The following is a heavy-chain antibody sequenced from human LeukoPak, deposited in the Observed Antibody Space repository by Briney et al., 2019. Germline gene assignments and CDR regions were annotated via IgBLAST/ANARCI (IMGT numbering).Heavy chain of an antibody. D-gene: IGHD3-3*01. CDR2: IYHSGST. V-gene: IGHV4-30-2*01. J-gene: IGHJ6*02. CDR3: ARNIRFFGMDV. Sequence: SETLSLTCTVSGGSISSYSWSWIRQPPGKGLEWIGYIYHSGSTYYNPSLKSRVTISVDRSKNQFSLKLSSVTAADTAVYYCARNIRFFGMDVWGQGTTVTVSS. CDR1: GGSISSYS.